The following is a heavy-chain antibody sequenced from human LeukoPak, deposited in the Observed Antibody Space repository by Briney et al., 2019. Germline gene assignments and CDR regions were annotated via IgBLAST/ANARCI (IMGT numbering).Heavy chain of an antibody. CDR3: AKGTGINHYHWFGP. D-gene: IGHD2-8*02. J-gene: IGHJ5*02. CDR2: ISGSGGST. Sequence: GGSLRLSCAASELTFSNYAMNWVRQAPGKGLEWVSGISGSGGSTYYADSVKGRFTISRDNSKNTLYLQMNSLRAEDTALYYCAKGTGINHYHWFGPWGQGTLVTVSS. CDR1: ELTFSNYA. V-gene: IGHV3-23*01.